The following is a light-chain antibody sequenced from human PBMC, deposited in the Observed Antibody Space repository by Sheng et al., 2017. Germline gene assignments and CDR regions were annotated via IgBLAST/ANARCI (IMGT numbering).Light chain of an antibody. CDR1: QSVSSS. CDR2: DAS. CDR3: QQYGTSPFT. V-gene: IGKV3-20*01. Sequence: EIVLTQSPGTLSLSPGERATLSCRASQSVSSSLAWYQQKPGQAPRLLIYDASNRATGIPARFSGSGSGTDFTLTISRLEPEDFAVYYCQQYGTSPFTFGPGTKVDIK. J-gene: IGKJ3*01.